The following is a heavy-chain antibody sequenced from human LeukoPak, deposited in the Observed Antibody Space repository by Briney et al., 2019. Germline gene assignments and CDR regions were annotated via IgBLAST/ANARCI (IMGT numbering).Heavy chain of an antibody. D-gene: IGHD3-16*01. CDR2: IKNKGNNYAT. CDR1: GFTFSGSS. Sequence: GGSLRLSCAASGFTFSGSSMHWVRQASGTGLEWVGRIKNKGNNYATAYAASVKGRFTISRDDSKNTAYLQMNSLRTEDTAVYYCSAWGTNSPGMDAWGQGTTVIVSS. V-gene: IGHV3-73*01. CDR3: SAWGTNSPGMDA. J-gene: IGHJ6*02.